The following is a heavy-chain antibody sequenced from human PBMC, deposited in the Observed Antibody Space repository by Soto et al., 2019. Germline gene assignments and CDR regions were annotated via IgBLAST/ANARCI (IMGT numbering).Heavy chain of an antibody. CDR2: IWYDGSNK. Sequence: GGSLRLSCAASGFTFSSYGMHWVRQAPGKGLEWVAVIWYDGSNKYYADSVKGRFTISRDNSKNTLYLQMNSLRAEDTAVYYCARVLRFSDPLDFDYWGQGTLVTVSS. D-gene: IGHD3-3*01. V-gene: IGHV3-33*01. J-gene: IGHJ4*02. CDR1: GFTFSSYG. CDR3: ARVLRFSDPLDFDY.